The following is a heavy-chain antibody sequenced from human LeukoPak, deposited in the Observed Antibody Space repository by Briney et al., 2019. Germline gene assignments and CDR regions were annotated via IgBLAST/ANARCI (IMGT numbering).Heavy chain of an antibody. V-gene: IGHV3-48*03. CDR3: AKGWQGYYTTWLDS. Sequence: QSGGSLRLSCAASGFTFSSYEMNWVRQAPGKGLEWVSYISSSGSTIYYADSVKGRFTISRDNAKNSLYLQMNSLRAEDTAVYHCAKGWQGYYTTWLDSWGQGTLVTVSS. CDR2: ISSSGSTI. D-gene: IGHD3-10*01. J-gene: IGHJ4*02. CDR1: GFTFSSYE.